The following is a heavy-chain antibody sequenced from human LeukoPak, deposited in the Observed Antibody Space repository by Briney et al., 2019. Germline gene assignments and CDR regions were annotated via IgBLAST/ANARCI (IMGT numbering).Heavy chain of an antibody. J-gene: IGHJ5*02. CDR2: IYHSGST. Sequence: SETLSLTCTVSGGSISSYYWSWIRQPPGKGLEWIGYIYHSGSTNYNPSLKSRVTISVDTSKNQFSLKLSSVTAADTAVYYCARAYCSSTSCYRISGGVDPWGQGTLVTVSS. CDR3: ARAYCSSTSCYRISGGVDP. V-gene: IGHV4-59*12. D-gene: IGHD2-2*02. CDR1: GGSISSYY.